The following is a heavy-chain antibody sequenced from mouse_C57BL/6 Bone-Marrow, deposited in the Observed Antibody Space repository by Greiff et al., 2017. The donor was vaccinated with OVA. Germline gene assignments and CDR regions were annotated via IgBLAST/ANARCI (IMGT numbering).Heavy chain of an antibody. CDR3: ARGGTVRWGAMDY. J-gene: IGHJ4*01. D-gene: IGHD2-14*01. CDR1: GYTFTRYW. Sequence: QVQLKQPGAELVMPGASVKLSCKASGYTFTRYWMHWVKQRPGQGLEWIGEIDPSDSYSNYTQQFKGKSTLTVDKYSSTDYLQISSLTSEESAVYDGARGGTVRWGAMDYWGQGTSVTVSS. CDR2: IDPSDSYS. V-gene: IGHV1-69*01.